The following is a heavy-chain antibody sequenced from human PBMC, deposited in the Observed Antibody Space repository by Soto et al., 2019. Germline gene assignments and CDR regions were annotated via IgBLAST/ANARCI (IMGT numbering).Heavy chain of an antibody. CDR1: GGSFSGYY. V-gene: IGHV4-34*01. CDR2: INHSGST. J-gene: IGHJ4*02. D-gene: IGHD3-10*01. CDR3: ARGGGFGETDY. Sequence: QVQLQQWGAGLLKPSETLSLTCAVYGGSFSGYYWSWIRQPPGRGLEWIGEINHSGSTNYNPSLKSRVTISVDTSKNQFSLKLSSVTAADTAVYYCARGGGFGETDYWGQGTLVTVSS.